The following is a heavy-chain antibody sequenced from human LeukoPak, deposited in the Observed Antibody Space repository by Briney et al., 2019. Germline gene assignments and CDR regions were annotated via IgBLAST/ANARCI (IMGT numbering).Heavy chain of an antibody. CDR3: ARGHWFDP. CDR1: GFTFSTYW. V-gene: IGHV3-7*03. J-gene: IGHJ5*02. Sequence: GGSLRLSCVASGFTFSTYWMSWVRQAPGKGLEWVAYIKPDGSEKSYVDSVKGRFTISRDNAKNSLYLQMNSLRAEDAAVYSCARGHWFDPWGQGTLVTVSS. CDR2: IKPDGSEK.